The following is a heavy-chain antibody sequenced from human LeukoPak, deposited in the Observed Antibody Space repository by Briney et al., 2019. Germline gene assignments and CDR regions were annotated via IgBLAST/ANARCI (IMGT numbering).Heavy chain of an antibody. J-gene: IGHJ4*02. CDR1: GFIFSSYS. D-gene: IGHD3-9*01. CDR3: ARGVTTGWSRYFFDY. CDR2: ISSSSSNM. V-gene: IGHV3-48*01. Sequence: SGGSLRLSCAASGFIFSSYSMNWVRQAPGKGLEWVSYISSSSSNMYYADSVKGRFTISRDNAKNSLYLQMISLRAEDTTVYYCARGVTTGWSRYFFDYWGQGTLVTVSS.